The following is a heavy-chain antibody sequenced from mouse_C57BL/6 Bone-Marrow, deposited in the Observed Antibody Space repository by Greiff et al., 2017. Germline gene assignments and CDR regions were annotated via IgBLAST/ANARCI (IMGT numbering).Heavy chain of an antibody. CDR1: GYTFTSYW. D-gene: IGHD1-1*01. Sequence: DVKLQESGTVLARPGASVKMSCKTSGYTFTSYWMHWVKQRPGQGLEWIGAIYPGNSDTSYNQKFRGKAKLTAVTSASTAYMELSSLTNEDSAVYYCTRNYYGSSPYWYFDVWGTGTTVTVSS. J-gene: IGHJ1*03. CDR3: TRNYYGSSPYWYFDV. CDR2: IYPGNSDT. V-gene: IGHV1-5*01.